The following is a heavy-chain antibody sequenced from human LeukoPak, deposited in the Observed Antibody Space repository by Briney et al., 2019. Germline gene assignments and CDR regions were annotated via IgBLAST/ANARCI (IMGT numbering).Heavy chain of an antibody. CDR1: GYSFTNYW. D-gene: IGHD6-19*01. V-gene: IGHV5-51*01. CDR3: ARCRYTSGWYVGDFDY. J-gene: IGHJ4*02. CDR2: IYPGDSEV. Sequence: GESLKISCKGSGYSFTNYWIGWVRQMPGKGLEWMGIIYPGDSEVGSSPSFQGQVTISADKSISTAYLQWNSLKASDTAMYYCARCRYTSGWYVGDFDYWGQGTLVTVSS.